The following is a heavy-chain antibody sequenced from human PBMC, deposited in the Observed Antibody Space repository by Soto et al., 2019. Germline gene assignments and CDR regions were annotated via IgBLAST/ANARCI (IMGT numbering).Heavy chain of an antibody. CDR3: ARGTPPPLYSSGWYGYYYYYGMDV. CDR2: IIPIFGTA. D-gene: IGHD6-19*01. CDR1: GGTFSSYA. V-gene: IGHV1-69*13. Sequence: ASVKVSCKASGGTFSSYAISWVRQAPGQGLEWMGGIIPIFGTANYAQKFQGRVTITADESTSTAYMELSSLRSEDTAVYYCARGTPPPLYSSGWYGYYYYYGMDVWGQGTTVTVSS. J-gene: IGHJ6*02.